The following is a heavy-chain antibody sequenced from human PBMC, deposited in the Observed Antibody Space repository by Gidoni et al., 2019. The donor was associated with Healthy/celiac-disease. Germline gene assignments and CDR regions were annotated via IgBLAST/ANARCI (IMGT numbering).Heavy chain of an antibody. D-gene: IGHD3-10*01. V-gene: IGHV3-23*01. CDR2: ISGSGGST. CDR3: AKDYGSGSYPFVY. J-gene: IGHJ4*02. Sequence: EVQLLESGGGLVQPGGSLRLSCAASGFTFSSYAMSWVRQAPGKGLGWVSAISGSGGSTYYADSVKGRFTISRDNSKNTLYLQMNSLRAEDTAVYYCAKDYGSGSYPFVYWGQGTLVTVSS. CDR1: GFTFSSYA.